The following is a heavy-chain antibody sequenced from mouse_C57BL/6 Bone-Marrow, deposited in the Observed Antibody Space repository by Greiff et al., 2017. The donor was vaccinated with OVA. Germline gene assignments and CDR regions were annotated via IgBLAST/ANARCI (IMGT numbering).Heavy chain of an antibody. CDR3: ARHYGTLRCDY. Sequence: VQLQQSGPELVKPGASVKISCKASGYTFTDYYMNWVKQSHGKSLEWIGDINPNNGGTSYNQKFKGKATLTVDKSSSTAYMELRSLTSEDSAVYYCARHYGTLRCDYWGQGTTLTVSS. J-gene: IGHJ2*01. D-gene: IGHD1-1*01. V-gene: IGHV1-26*01. CDR1: GYTFTDYY. CDR2: INPNNGGT.